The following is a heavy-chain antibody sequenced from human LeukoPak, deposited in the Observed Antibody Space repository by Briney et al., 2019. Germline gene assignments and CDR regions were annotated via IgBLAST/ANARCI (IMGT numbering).Heavy chain of an antibody. CDR1: GGSFSGYY. D-gene: IGHD3-10*01. CDR2: IYHSGST. J-gene: IGHJ5*02. CDR3: AREYRLVRGVDPNWFDP. V-gene: IGHV4-34*01. Sequence: SETMSLTCAVYGGSFSGYYWSWIRQPPGKGLEWIGEIYHSGSTNYNPSLKSRVTISVDKSKNQFSLKLSSVTAADTAVYYCAREYRLVRGVDPNWFDPWGQGTLVTVSS.